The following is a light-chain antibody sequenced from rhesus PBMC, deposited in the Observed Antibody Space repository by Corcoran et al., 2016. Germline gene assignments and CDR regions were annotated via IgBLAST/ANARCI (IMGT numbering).Light chain of an antibody. J-gene: IGKJ4*01. V-gene: IGKV3-40*03. CDR2: RAY. CDR3: QHYNDLFPVT. CDR1: EIIGNN. Sequence: EIVMTQSPATLSLSPGQTATLSCRASEIIGNNLAWYPQKPGQAPNLLVHRAYVRATGNPARFSGSGSRTEFTLTIYSLEPEDVGIYHCQHYNDLFPVTFGGGTRVELK.